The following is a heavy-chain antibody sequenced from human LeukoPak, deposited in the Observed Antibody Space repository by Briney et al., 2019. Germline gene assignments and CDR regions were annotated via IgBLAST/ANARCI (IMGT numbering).Heavy chain of an antibody. J-gene: IGHJ4*02. V-gene: IGHV3-15*01. CDR1: GFTFSHAW. CDR3: TSPDDMITFGGVIAGNY. Sequence: GGSLRLSCAASGFTFSHAWMTWVRQAPGKGLEWVGRIKIKIDGGTTVYAAPVKGRFTISRDDSKNTMYLQMNSLKTGDTAVYYCTSPDDMITFGGVIAGNYWGQGTLVTVSS. D-gene: IGHD3-16*02. CDR2: IKIKIDGGTT.